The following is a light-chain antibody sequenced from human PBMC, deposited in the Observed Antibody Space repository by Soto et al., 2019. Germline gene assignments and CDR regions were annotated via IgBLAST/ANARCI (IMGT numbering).Light chain of an antibody. CDR2: AAS. J-gene: IGKJ1*01. V-gene: IGKV1-39*01. CDR3: QQSYRTPWT. CDR1: QSISNY. Sequence: DIQMTQSPSSLSASVGDRVSITCRASQSISNYLNWYQQKPGKAPKPLIYAASSSQSGVPTRFSGSGSGTDFTLTISSLQPEDFASYYCQQSYRTPWTFGQGTKVEIK.